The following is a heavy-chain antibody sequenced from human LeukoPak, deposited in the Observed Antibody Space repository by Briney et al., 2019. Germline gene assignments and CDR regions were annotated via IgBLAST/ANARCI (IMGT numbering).Heavy chain of an antibody. V-gene: IGHV3-73*01. CDR2: IRSKANSYAT. CDR3: TNRVGLAHLGY. Sequence: GGSLKLACAASGFTFSGSDMHWVRQASGKGLEWVGRIRSKANSYATAYAASVKGRFTISRDDSKNTAYLQMNSLKTEDTAVYYCTNRVGLAHLGYWGQGTLVTVS. D-gene: IGHD3-16*01. J-gene: IGHJ4*02. CDR1: GFTFSGSD.